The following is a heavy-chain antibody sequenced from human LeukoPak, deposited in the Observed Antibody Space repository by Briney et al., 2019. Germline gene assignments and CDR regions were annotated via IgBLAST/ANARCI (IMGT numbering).Heavy chain of an antibody. CDR3: ARDSYYYDSSGTHAFDI. Sequence: SETLSLTCTVSGYSISSGYYWGWIRQPPGKGLEWIGSIYHSGSTYYNPSLKSRVTMSVDTSKNQFSLKLSSVTAADTAVYYCARDSYYYDSSGTHAFDIWGQGTMVTVSS. D-gene: IGHD3-22*01. J-gene: IGHJ3*02. CDR1: GYSISSGYY. CDR2: IYHSGST. V-gene: IGHV4-38-2*02.